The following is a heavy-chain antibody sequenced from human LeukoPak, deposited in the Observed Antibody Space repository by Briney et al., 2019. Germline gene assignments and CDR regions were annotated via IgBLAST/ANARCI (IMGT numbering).Heavy chain of an antibody. CDR1: GYTFTGYY. CDR2: INPNSGGT. D-gene: IGHD2-2*01. Sequence: ASVKVSCKASGYTFTGYYMHWVRQAPGQGLEWMGWINPNSGGTNYAQKFQGRVTMTRDTSISTAYMELSRLRSDDTAVYYCARDGLPGDYYYMDVWGKGTTVTVSS. CDR3: ARDGLPGDYYYMDV. V-gene: IGHV1-2*02. J-gene: IGHJ6*03.